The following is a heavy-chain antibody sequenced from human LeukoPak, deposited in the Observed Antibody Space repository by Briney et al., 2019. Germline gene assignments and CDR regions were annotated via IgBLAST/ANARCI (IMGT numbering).Heavy chain of an antibody. J-gene: IGHJ3*02. CDR2: ISYDGSNK. Sequence: GGSLRLSCAASGFTFSSYAMHWVRQAPGKGLEWVAVISYDGSNKYYADSVKGRFTISRDNSKNTLYLQMNSLRAEDTAVYYCARVAEFTWSGYFKGAFDIWGQGTMVTVSS. D-gene: IGHD3-3*01. CDR3: ARVAEFTWSGYFKGAFDI. CDR1: GFTFSSYA. V-gene: IGHV3-30-3*01.